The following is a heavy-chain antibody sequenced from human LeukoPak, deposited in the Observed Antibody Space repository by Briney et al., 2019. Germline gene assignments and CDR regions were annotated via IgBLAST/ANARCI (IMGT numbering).Heavy chain of an antibody. D-gene: IGHD4-17*01. CDR2: ADWNDAK. Sequence: SGPTLVNPTQTLTLTCTFSGFSLSTTGVCVTWIRQPPGKALEWLARADWNDAKCYNRSLKTRLTISKDTSKDQVVLTMTNVDPLDTATYYCARSPNMRSGDYGDYFDYWGQGTLVTVSS. CDR1: GFSLSTTGVC. CDR3: ARSPNMRSGDYGDYFDY. V-gene: IGHV2-70*11. J-gene: IGHJ4*02.